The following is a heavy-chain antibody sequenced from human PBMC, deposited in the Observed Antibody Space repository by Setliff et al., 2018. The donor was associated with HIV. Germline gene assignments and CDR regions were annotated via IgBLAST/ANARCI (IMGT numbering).Heavy chain of an antibody. CDR3: ARAALRYCTSTSCPRVDAFDI. CDR2: ISWNGDST. J-gene: IGHJ3*02. V-gene: IGHV3-20*04. Sequence: GGSLRLSCAASGFTLHEYTMTWVRQAPGKGLEWICGISWNGDSTNYADSVKGRFTISRDNAKNSLYLQMNSVRADDTAVYYCARAALRYCTSTSCPRVDAFDIWGQGTMVTVSS. D-gene: IGHD2-2*01. CDR1: GFTLHEYT.